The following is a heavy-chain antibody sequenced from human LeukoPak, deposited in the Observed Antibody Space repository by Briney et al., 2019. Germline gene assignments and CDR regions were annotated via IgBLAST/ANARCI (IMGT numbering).Heavy chain of an antibody. D-gene: IGHD4-17*01. J-gene: IGHJ6*02. CDR2: IYYSGST. CDR1: GGSISSSSCY. CDR3: ARALTVTTYYYGMDV. Sequence: NPSETLSLTCTVSGGSISSSSCYWGWIRQPPGKGLEWIGSIYYSGSTYYNPSLKSRVTISVDTSKNQFSLKLSSVTAADTAVYYCARALTVTTYYYGMDVWGQGTTVTVSS. V-gene: IGHV4-39*07.